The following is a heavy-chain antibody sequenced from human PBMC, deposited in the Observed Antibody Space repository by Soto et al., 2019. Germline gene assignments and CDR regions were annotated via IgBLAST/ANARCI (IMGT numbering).Heavy chain of an antibody. CDR3: ICREDYGAHMWYDP. D-gene: IGHD4-17*01. V-gene: IGHV3-48*01. J-gene: IGHJ5*02. Sequence: GGSLRLSCAASGFTFSSYSMNWVRQAPGKGLEWVSYISSSSDTKYYADSVKGRFTISRDNAKNSLYLQMNSLRAEDTAVYYCICREDYGAHMWYDPWGQGTLVTVSS. CDR1: GFTFSSYS. CDR2: ISSSSDTK.